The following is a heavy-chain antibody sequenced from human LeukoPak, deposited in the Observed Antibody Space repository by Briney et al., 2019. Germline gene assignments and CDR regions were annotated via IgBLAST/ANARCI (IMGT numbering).Heavy chain of an antibody. V-gene: IGHV3-21*01. CDR2: ISSNSHYI. Sequence: GGSLRLSCAASGFTFSTYSMNWVRQVPGKGLEWVSSISSNSHYIYYADSMRGRFTISRDNAKNSLFLQMNSLRAEDTAIYYCVRDSSDFDYWGQGTLVTVSS. CDR3: VRDSSDFDY. J-gene: IGHJ4*02. CDR1: GFTFSTYS. D-gene: IGHD3-22*01.